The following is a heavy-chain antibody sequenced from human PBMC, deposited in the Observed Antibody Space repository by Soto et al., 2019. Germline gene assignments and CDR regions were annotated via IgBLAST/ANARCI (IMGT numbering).Heavy chain of an antibody. CDR3: AATSSTYYYYSYMDV. CDR1: GFTFNSYA. CDR2: ISGSGGST. D-gene: IGHD4-17*01. J-gene: IGHJ6*03. Sequence: EVQLLESGGGLVQPGGSLRLSCAASGFTFNSYAMSWVRQAPGKGLEWVSAISGSGGSTYYADSVKGRFTITRDTSKNTLYLQMNNLRAEDTAVYYCAATSSTYYYYSYMDVWGKGTTVTVSS. V-gene: IGHV3-23*01.